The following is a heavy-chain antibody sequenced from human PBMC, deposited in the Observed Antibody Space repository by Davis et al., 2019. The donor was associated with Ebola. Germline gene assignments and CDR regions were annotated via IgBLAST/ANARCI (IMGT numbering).Heavy chain of an antibody. J-gene: IGHJ5*02. CDR2: ISSSGSTI. Sequence: GESLKISCAASGFTFSSYWMHWVRQAPGKGLEWVSYISSSGSTIYYADSVKGRFTISRDNAKNTLYLQMNSLRAEDTAVYYCAREKLDTAINWRKKGFDPWGQGTLVTVSS. CDR1: GFTFSSYW. CDR3: AREKLDTAINWRKKGFDP. V-gene: IGHV3-48*04. D-gene: IGHD5-18*01.